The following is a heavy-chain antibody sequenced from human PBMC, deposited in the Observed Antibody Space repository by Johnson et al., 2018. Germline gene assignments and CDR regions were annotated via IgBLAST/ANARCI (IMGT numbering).Heavy chain of an antibody. D-gene: IGHD5-24*01. CDR2: INSNSAYI. CDR3: ARDWEEMATITRYFQH. V-gene: IGHV3-21*01. Sequence: VQLVQSGGGLVKPGGSLRLPCAASGFTFSRYTLTWVRQPTGKGLEWVSSINSNSAYIYYEDSVQGRFTISRDNAKNSLYLQMNRLRAEDTAVYYCARDWEEMATITRYFQHWGQGTLVTVSS. J-gene: IGHJ1*01. CDR1: GFTFSRYT.